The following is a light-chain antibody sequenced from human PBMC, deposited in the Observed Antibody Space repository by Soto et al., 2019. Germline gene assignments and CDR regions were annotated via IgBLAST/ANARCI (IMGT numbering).Light chain of an antibody. Sequence: QSVLTQPASVSGSPGQSITISCTGTSSDIGGYNYVSWYQHHPGKAPRLMIYDVNNRPSGVSNRFSGSKSGNTASLTISGLQAEDEADYFCSSYTSISTLVVFGGGTKVTVL. J-gene: IGLJ2*01. V-gene: IGLV2-14*03. CDR1: SSDIGGYNY. CDR3: SSYTSISTLVV. CDR2: DVN.